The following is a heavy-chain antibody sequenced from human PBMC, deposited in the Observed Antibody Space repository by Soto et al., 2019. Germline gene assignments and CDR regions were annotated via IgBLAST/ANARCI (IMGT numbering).Heavy chain of an antibody. Sequence: ASVKVSCKASSYTFTRYGLSWGRQAPGQGLEWMGRITPHIGKANYAQKFKGRVTMTTDKSTSTAYMELSSLRSEDTAVYYCAREYSGYDLYYYYYMDVWGKGTTVTVSS. V-gene: IGHV1-18*01. CDR3: AREYSGYDLYYYYYMDV. CDR1: SYTFTRYG. D-gene: IGHD5-12*01. CDR2: ITPHIGKA. J-gene: IGHJ6*03.